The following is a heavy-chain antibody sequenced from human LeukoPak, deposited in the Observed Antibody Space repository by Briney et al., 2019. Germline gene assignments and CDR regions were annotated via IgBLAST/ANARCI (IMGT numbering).Heavy chain of an antibody. V-gene: IGHV4-31*03. CDR1: GGSISSGGYY. Sequence: SQTLSLTCTVSGGSISSGGYYWSWIRQHLGKGLEWIGYIYYSGSTYYNPSLKSRVTISVDTSKNQFSLKLSSVTAADTAVYYCARSCSSTSCYVGFDYWGQGTLVTVSS. CDR3: ARSCSSTSCYVGFDY. CDR2: IYYSGST. D-gene: IGHD2-2*01. J-gene: IGHJ4*02.